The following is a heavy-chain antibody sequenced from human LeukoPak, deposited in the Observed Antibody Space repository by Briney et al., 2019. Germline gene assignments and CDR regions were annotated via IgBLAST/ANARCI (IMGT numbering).Heavy chain of an antibody. Sequence: SETLSLTCTVSGGSINSYYWSWIRQPPGKGLEWIGYIYYSGSTNYNPSLKSRVTISVDTSKNQFSLRLSSVTAADTAVYYCARGGYDSMGVWGQGTLVTVSS. CDR3: ARGGYDSMGV. D-gene: IGHD3-22*01. V-gene: IGHV4-59*01. CDR1: GGSINSYY. J-gene: IGHJ4*02. CDR2: IYYSGST.